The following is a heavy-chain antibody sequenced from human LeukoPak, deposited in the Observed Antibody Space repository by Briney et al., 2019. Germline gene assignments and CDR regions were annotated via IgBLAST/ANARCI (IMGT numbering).Heavy chain of an antibody. J-gene: IGHJ4*02. CDR1: GYTXTSYG. Sequence: ASVKVSCKASGYTXTSYGISWVRQAPGQGLEWMGWTSTYNGNTNYAQKLQGRVTMTTDTSTSTAYMELRSLRSDDTAVYYCVRTVYDILTGYYTHFDYWGQGNLVTVSS. V-gene: IGHV1-18*01. D-gene: IGHD3-9*01. CDR3: VRTVYDILTGYYTHFDY. CDR2: TSTYNGNT.